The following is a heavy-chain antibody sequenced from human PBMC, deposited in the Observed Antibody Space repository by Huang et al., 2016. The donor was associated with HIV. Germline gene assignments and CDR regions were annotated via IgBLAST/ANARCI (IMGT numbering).Heavy chain of an antibody. V-gene: IGHV4-34*01. D-gene: IGHD1-1*01. CDR3: ARERMMSWLDDHDAFDI. J-gene: IGHJ3*02. CDR2: INHSGST. CDR1: GGSFSGYY. Sequence: QVQLQQWGAGLLKPSETLSLTCAVSGGSFSGYYWSWIRQSPGKGLEWIGEINHSGSTNYNPSLKSRLTISVDTSNNQFSLKLSSVTAADTAVYYCARERMMSWLDDHDAFDIWGQGTMVTVSS.